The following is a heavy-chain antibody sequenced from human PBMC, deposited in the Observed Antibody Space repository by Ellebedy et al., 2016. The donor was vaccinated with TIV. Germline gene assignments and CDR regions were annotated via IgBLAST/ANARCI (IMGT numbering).Heavy chain of an antibody. J-gene: IGHJ4*02. D-gene: IGHD3-3*01. CDR1: GYSFIHYW. CDR3: ARGYDFWTGYRFDY. V-gene: IGHV5-51*01. Sequence: GESLKISCKASGYSFIHYWISWVRQMPGKGLEWMGITQPGDSDTRYSPSSQGRVTISADESISTAYLQWSSLQASDTAVYYCARGYDFWTGYRFDYWGQGTLVTVS. CDR2: TQPGDSDT.